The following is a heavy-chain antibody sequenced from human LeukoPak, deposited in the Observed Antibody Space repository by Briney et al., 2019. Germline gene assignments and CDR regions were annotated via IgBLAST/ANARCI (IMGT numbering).Heavy chain of an antibody. J-gene: IGHJ6*03. CDR3: ARTPGVPAAQANYYYYMDV. CDR2: IYYSGST. Sequence: PSETLSLTCAVSGGSISSGGYSWSWIRQPPGKGLEWIGYIYYSGSTYYNPSLKSRVTISVDTSKNQFSLKLSSVTPEDTAVYYCARTPGVPAAQANYYYYMDVWGKGTTVTISS. CDR1: GGSISSGGYS. D-gene: IGHD2-2*01. V-gene: IGHV4-30-4*07.